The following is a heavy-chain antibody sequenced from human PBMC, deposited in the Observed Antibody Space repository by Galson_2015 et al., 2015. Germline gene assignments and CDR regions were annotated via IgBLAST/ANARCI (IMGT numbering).Heavy chain of an antibody. V-gene: IGHV3-30*01. CDR3: ARASRTGYFYYYMDA. J-gene: IGHJ6*03. Sequence: SLRLSCAASGFTFTTYAMHWVRQAPGKGLEWLAFISYDGGDKFYADSVQGRFSISRDDGENTLFLQLNGLTVEDTAVYSCARASRTGYFYYYMDAWGRGTTVTVSS. CDR1: GFTFTTYA. D-gene: IGHD2-2*01. CDR2: ISYDGGDK.